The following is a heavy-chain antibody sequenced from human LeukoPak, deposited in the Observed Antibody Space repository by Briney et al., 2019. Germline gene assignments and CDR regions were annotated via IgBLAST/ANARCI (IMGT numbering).Heavy chain of an antibody. D-gene: IGHD3-9*01. Sequence: PGRSLRLSCVVSGFTFSSNDWVREAPGKGLEGVAVISYDGSKKYYADSVKGRFTISRDSSKNTLSLQMNSLRAEDPAVYYCAKEYDRVHDAFDIWGQGTMVTVSS. J-gene: IGHJ3*02. V-gene: IGHV3-30*18. CDR1: GFTFSSN. CDR2: ISYDGSKK. CDR3: AKEYDRVHDAFDI.